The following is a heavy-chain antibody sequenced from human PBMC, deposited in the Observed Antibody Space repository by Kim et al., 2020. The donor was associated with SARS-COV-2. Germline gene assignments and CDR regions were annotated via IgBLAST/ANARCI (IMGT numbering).Heavy chain of an antibody. CDR1: GFTFSSYG. J-gene: IGHJ3*01. CDR2: IWYDGSNK. Sequence: GGSLRLSCAASGFTFSSYGMHWVRRAPGKGLEWVSVIWYDGSNKCYADSVKGRFTISRDNSKNTLYLQMNSLRAEDTAVYYCARGGGDSADAFDVWGQGTLV. CDR3: ARGGGDSADAFDV. D-gene: IGHD2-21*02. V-gene: IGHV3-33*08.